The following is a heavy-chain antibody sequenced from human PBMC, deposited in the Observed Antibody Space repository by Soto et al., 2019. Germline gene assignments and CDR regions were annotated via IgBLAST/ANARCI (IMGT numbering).Heavy chain of an antibody. CDR1: GFTFSSYS. Sequence: EVQLVESGGGLVKPGGSLRLSCAASGFTFSSYSMNWVRQAPGQGLEWVSSISSSSSYIYYADSVKGRFTISRDNAKNSLYLQMNSLRAEDTAVYYCARGSAHSVVENWFDPWGQGTLVTVSS. D-gene: IGHD2-2*01. CDR3: ARGSAHSVVENWFDP. CDR2: ISSSSSYI. V-gene: IGHV3-21*01. J-gene: IGHJ5*02.